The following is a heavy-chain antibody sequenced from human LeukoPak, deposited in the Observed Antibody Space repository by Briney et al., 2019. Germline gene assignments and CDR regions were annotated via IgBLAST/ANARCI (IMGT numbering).Heavy chain of an antibody. J-gene: IGHJ3*02. CDR3: ARPHYYDSSGYYYSAFDI. CDR2: INHSGST. V-gene: IGHV4-34*01. CDR1: VGSFSDYY. Sequence: SETLSLTCAVNVGSFSDYYWTWIRQPPGKGLEWIGEINHSGSTNYNPSLKSRVTISVDTSKNQFSLKLSSVTAADTAVYYCARPHYYDSSGYYYSAFDIWGQGTMVTVSS. D-gene: IGHD3-22*01.